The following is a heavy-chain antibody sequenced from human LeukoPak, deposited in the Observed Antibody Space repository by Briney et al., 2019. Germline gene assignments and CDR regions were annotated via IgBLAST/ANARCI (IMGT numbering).Heavy chain of an antibody. V-gene: IGHV1-69*05. Sequence: SVKVSCKASGGTFSSYAISWVRQAPGQGLEWMERIIPIFGTANYAQKFQGRVTITTDESTSTAYMELSSLRSEDTAVYYCARQFYGSGSFSEYFQHWGQGTLVTVSS. CDR2: IIPIFGTA. CDR3: ARQFYGSGSFSEYFQH. CDR1: GGTFSSYA. J-gene: IGHJ1*01. D-gene: IGHD3-10*01.